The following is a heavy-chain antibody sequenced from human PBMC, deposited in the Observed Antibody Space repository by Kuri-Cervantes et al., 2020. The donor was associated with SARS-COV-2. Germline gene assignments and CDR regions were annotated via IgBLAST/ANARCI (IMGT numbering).Heavy chain of an antibody. J-gene: IGHJ4*02. V-gene: IGHV3-23*01. CDR3: AKSPFRFGESPFDD. Sequence: GGSLRLSCTASGFTLSNYAMSWVRQAPGKGLDWVSAISDTGSHTYYADSVKGRFTISRDNSKNTLFLQMSSLRAEDTALYYCAKSPFRFGESPFDDWGLGTLLTVSS. CDR2: ISDTGSHT. CDR1: GFTLSNYA. D-gene: IGHD3-10*01.